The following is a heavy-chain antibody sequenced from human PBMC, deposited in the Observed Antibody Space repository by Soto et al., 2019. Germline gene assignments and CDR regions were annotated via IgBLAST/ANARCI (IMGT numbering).Heavy chain of an antibody. V-gene: IGHV1-69*13. CDR3: ASEFRRTYYYDSSGYYCD. CDR2: IIPIFGTA. J-gene: IGHJ4*02. Sequence: SVKVSCKASGGTFSSYAISWVRQAPGQGLEWMGGIIPIFGTANYAQKFQGRVTITADESTSTAYMELSSLRSEDTAVYYCASEFRRTYYYDSSGYYCDWGQGTLVTVSS. D-gene: IGHD3-22*01. CDR1: GGTFSSYA.